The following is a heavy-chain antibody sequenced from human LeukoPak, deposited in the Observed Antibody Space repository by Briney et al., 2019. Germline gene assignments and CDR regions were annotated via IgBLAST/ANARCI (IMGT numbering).Heavy chain of an antibody. CDR3: ARMGSGYSSGWSSVDY. V-gene: IGHV4-59*08. Sequence: SETLSLTCTVSGGSISSYYGSWIRQPPGKGLEWIGYIYYSGSTNYNPSLKSRVTISVDTSKNQFSLKLSSVTAADTAVYYCARMGSGYSSGWSSVDYWGQGNLVTVSS. CDR1: GGSISSYY. J-gene: IGHJ4*02. CDR2: IYYSGST. D-gene: IGHD6-19*01.